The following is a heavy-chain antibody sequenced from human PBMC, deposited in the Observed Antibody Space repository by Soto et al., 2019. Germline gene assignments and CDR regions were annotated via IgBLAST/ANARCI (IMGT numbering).Heavy chain of an antibody. V-gene: IGHV4-4*07. CDR2: IYTSGST. CDR3: ARISSRTSCGYYYYVMDV. CDR1: GGSISSYY. D-gene: IGHD6-13*01. J-gene: IGHJ6*02. Sequence: LSLTCTVSGGSISSYYWSWIRQPAGKGLEWIGRIYTSGSTNYNPSLKSRVTMSVDTSKNQFSLKLSSVTAADTAVYYCARISSRTSCGYYYYVMDVWAQGTTVTVSS.